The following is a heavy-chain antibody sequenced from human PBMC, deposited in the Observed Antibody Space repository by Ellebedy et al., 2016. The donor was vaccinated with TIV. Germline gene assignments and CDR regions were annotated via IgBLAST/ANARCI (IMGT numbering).Heavy chain of an antibody. Sequence: ASVKVSCXASGYTFTSYDINWVRQATGQGLEWMGWMNPNSGNTGYAQKFQGRVTMTRNTSISTAYMELSSLRSEDTAVYYCARFRKIKNWFDPWGQGTLVTVSS. CDR2: MNPNSGNT. V-gene: IGHV1-8*01. CDR3: ARFRKIKNWFDP. D-gene: IGHD1-14*01. CDR1: GYTFTSYD. J-gene: IGHJ5*02.